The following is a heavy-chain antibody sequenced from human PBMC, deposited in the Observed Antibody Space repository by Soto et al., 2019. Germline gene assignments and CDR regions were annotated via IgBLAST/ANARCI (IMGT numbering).Heavy chain of an antibody. J-gene: IGHJ6*01. CDR3: ARPITHGSLDYYYYGMDV. D-gene: IGHD2-15*01. V-gene: IGHV1-18*01. CDR1: GYTFTSYG. Sequence: ASVKVSGKASGYTFTSYGISWVRQAPGQGLEWMGWISAYNGNTNYAQKLQGRVTMTTDTSTSTAYMELRSLRSDDTAVYYCARPITHGSLDYYYYGMDVWGQGPTVTSPQ. CDR2: ISAYNGNT.